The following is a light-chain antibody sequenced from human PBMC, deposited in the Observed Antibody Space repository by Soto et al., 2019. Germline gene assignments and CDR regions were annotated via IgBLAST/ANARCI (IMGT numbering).Light chain of an antibody. Sequence: EIVMTQSPATLSVSPWERATLSCRASQSVSSNLAWYQQKPGQAPRLLIYGASTRATGIPARFSGSGSGTEFTLTISSLQSEDFAVYYCQQYNNWPSGTFGQGTKV. J-gene: IGKJ1*01. CDR2: GAS. CDR1: QSVSSN. CDR3: QQYNNWPSGT. V-gene: IGKV3-15*01.